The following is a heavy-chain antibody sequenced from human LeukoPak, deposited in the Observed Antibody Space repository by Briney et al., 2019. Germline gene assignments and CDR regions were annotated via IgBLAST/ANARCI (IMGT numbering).Heavy chain of an antibody. D-gene: IGHD5-24*01. J-gene: IGHJ3*02. Sequence: SVKVSCKASGGTFSSYAISWVRQAPGQGLDWMGRIIPIFGTANYAQKFQGRVTITTDESTSTAYMELSSLRSEDTAVYYCARDREMATIGHGAFDIWGQGTMVTVSS. V-gene: IGHV1-69*05. CDR3: ARDREMATIGHGAFDI. CDR2: IIPIFGTA. CDR1: GGTFSSYA.